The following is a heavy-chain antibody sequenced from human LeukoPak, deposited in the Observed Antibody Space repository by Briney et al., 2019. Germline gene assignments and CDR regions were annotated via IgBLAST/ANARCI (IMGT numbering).Heavy chain of an antibody. Sequence: ASVKVSFKAAGYTFTGYFMHWVRQAPGQGLEWMGWINPNSGGTNYAQKFQGRVTMTRDTSISTAYMELSRLRSDDTALYYCAKDLRPTTISYFDNWGQGTLVTVSS. J-gene: IGHJ4*02. V-gene: IGHV1-2*02. CDR3: AKDLRPTTISYFDN. D-gene: IGHD4/OR15-4a*01. CDR2: INPNSGGT. CDR1: GYTFTGYF.